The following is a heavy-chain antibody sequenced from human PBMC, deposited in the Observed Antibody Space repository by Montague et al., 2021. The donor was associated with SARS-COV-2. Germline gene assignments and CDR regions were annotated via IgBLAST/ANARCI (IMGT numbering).Heavy chain of an antibody. V-gene: IGHV4-61*09. CDR3: ARDRPESWRISPGLAGLFATVVHSASGMDV. Sequence: TLSLTCSVSGDSMTSGSYFWTWVRQPAGKGLEWIGHIQTSGTSNYNPSLRGRVTMSIDTSRNHFSLEVRSVTAADTAMYCCARDRPESWRISPGLAGLFATVVHSASGMDVWGQGTTVTVS. CDR1: GDSMTSGSYF. J-gene: IGHJ6*02. D-gene: IGHD3-10*02. CDR2: IQTSGTS.